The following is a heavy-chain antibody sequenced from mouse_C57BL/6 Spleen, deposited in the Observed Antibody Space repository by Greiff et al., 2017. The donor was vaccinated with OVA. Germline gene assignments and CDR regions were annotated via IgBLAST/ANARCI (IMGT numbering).Heavy chain of an antibody. D-gene: IGHD1-1*01. J-gene: IGHJ1*03. CDR3: ARSLLRYPYWYFDV. CDR2: INPNYGTT. CDR1: GYSFTDYN. V-gene: IGHV1-39*01. Sequence: VQLKESGPELVKPGASVKISCKASGYSFTDYNMNWVKQSNGKSLEWIGVINPNYGTTSYNQKFKGKATLTVDQSSSTAYMQLNSLTSEDSAVYYCARSLLRYPYWYFDVWGTGTTVTVSS.